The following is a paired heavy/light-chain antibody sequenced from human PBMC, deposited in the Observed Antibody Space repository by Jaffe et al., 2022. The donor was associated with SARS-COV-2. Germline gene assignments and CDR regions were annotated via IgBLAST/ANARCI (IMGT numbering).Heavy chain of an antibody. J-gene: IGHJ4*02. CDR1: GFTFSSSS. D-gene: IGHD4-4*01. CDR2: IQKDGSEK. CDR3: ARDGDDYRLCVY. Sequence: EVQLVESGGGLVQPGGSLKVSCGVSGFTFSSSSMSWVRQAPGKGLEWVASIQKDGSEKYYADSVKGRFTISRDNAKNSLYLQMNSLRAEDTAVYYCARDGDDYRLCVYWGQGTLVTVSS. V-gene: IGHV3-7*03.
Light chain of an antibody. CDR3: SLFSGAAWV. Sequence: QTVVTQEPSLTVSPGGTVTLTCASSTGGVTSGHHANWFQQKPGLPPRALIHSTVNKHSWTPARFSGAFLGGKAALTLSGVQPEDEAEYYCSLFSGAAWVFGGGTKLTVL. CDR1: TGGVTSGHH. J-gene: IGLJ3*02. V-gene: IGLV7-43*01. CDR2: STV.